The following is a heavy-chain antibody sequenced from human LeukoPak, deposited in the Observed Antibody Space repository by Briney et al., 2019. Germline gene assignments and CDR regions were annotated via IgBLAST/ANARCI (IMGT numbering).Heavy chain of an antibody. CDR3: VRHAGRAGGQ. CDR2: ISGNGGDI. J-gene: IGHJ4*02. CDR1: GFSFGGHY. V-gene: IGHV3/OR16-9*01. Sequence: PGGSLRLSCAASGFSFGGHYMSWVRQAPGKGPELISYISGNGGDIAYADSVKGRFTISRDNAKNSLHLQMNSLRVEDTAVYHCVRHAGRAGGQWGQGTLIAVSS. D-gene: IGHD3-10*01.